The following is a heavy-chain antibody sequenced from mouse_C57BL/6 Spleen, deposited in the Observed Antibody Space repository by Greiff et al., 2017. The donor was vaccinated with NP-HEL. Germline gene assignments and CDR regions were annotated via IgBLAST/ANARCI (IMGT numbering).Heavy chain of an antibody. CDR1: GYTFTDYE. Sequence: VQLQQSGAELVRPGASVTLSCKASGYTFTDYEMHWVKQTPVHGLEWIGAIDPETGGTAYNQKFKGKAILTADKSSSTAYLELRSLTSEDSAVYYCTFYYYGSSHGAYWGQGTLVTVCA. CDR2: IDPETGGT. D-gene: IGHD1-1*01. V-gene: IGHV1-15*01. CDR3: TFYYYGSSHGAY. J-gene: IGHJ3*01.